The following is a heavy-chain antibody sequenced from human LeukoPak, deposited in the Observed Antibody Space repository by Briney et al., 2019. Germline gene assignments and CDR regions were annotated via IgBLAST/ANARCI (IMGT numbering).Heavy chain of an antibody. CDR1: GGSISSYY. CDR3: ARYAHYDFWSGYYDYYMDV. D-gene: IGHD3-3*01. V-gene: IGHV4-59*01. CDR2: FYNSGST. J-gene: IGHJ6*03. Sequence: SETLSLTCTVSGGSISSYYWTWIRQPPGKGLEWIGYFYNSGSTDYNPSLKSRVTISVDTSKKQISLKLSSVTAADTAVYYCARYAHYDFWSGYYDYYMDVWGKGTTVTISS.